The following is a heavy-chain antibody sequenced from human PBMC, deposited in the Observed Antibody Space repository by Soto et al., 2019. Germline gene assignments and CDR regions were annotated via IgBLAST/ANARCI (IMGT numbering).Heavy chain of an antibody. J-gene: IGHJ5*02. CDR3: AALDCSRTSCYYNWFDP. V-gene: IGHV1-18*01. CDR1: GYTFTSYG. Sequence: QVQLVQSGAEVKKPGASVKVSCKASGYTFTSYGISWVRQAPGQGLEWMGWISAYNGNTNYAQKLQGRVTMTTDTSTSTAYMELRSLRSDDTAVYYCAALDCSRTSCYYNWFDPWGQGTLVTVSS. D-gene: IGHD2-2*01. CDR2: ISAYNGNT.